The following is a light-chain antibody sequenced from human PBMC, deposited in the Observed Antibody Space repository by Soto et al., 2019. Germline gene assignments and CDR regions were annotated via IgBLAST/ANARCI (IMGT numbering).Light chain of an antibody. V-gene: IGLV2-8*01. CDR2: EVS. CDR1: SRDVCGYNY. CDR3: SSYAGSNNYV. Sequence: QSVLTQPPSASGSPGQSVTFSCTGTSRDVCGYNYVSWYQQHPGKAPKLMIYEVSKRPSGVPDRFSGSKSGNTVSLTVSVLQAEDEADYYCSSYAGSNNYVFGTGTKVTVL. J-gene: IGLJ1*01.